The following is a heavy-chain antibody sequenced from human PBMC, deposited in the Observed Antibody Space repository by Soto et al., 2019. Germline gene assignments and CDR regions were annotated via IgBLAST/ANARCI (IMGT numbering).Heavy chain of an antibody. CDR1: GGSISSGGYY. D-gene: IGHD2-2*01. J-gene: IGHJ5*02. CDR3: ARATYQLLSGNWFDP. V-gene: IGHV4-31*03. Sequence: SETLSLTCTVSGGSISSGGYYWSWIRQHPGKGLEWIGYIYYSGSTYYNPSLKSRVTISVDTSKNQFSLKLSSVTAADTAVYYCARATYQLLSGNWFDPWGQGTLVTVSS. CDR2: IYYSGST.